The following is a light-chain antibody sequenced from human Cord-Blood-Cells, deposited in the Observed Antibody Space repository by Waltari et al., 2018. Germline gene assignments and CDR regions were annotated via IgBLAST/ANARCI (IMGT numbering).Light chain of an antibody. V-gene: IGKV3-11*01. CDR3: QQRSNWPIT. CDR1: QSVSSY. Sequence: EIVLTQSPATLSLSPGEQATLSCRASQSVSSYLAWYQQKPGQAPRLLIYDASNRATGIPARFSGSGSGTDFTLTISSLEPEDFAVYYCQQRSNWPITFGQGTRLEIK. J-gene: IGKJ5*01. CDR2: DAS.